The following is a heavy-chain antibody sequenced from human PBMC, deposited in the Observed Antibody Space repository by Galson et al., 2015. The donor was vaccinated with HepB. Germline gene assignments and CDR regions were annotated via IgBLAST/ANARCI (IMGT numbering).Heavy chain of an antibody. D-gene: IGHD6-19*01. CDR3: ARAENAVAGVSYFDY. CDR1: GFTFSSYS. V-gene: IGHV3-21*01. Sequence: SLRLSCAASGFTFSSYSMNWVRQAPGKGLEWVSSISSSSYIYYADSVKGRFTISRDNAKNSLYLQMNSLRAEDTAVYYCARAENAVAGVSYFDYWGQGTLVTVSS. J-gene: IGHJ4*02. CDR2: ISSSSYI.